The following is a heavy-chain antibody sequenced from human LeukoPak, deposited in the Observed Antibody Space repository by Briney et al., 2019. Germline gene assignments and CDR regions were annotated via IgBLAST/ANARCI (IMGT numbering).Heavy chain of an antibody. D-gene: IGHD4-17*01. CDR1: GGSFSGYY. V-gene: IGHV4-34*01. CDR3: ARACGDYRYYYYYMDV. J-gene: IGHJ6*03. CDR2: INHSGST. Sequence: SENLSLTCAVFGGSFSGYYWSWIRQRPGKGLEWIGEINHSGSTNYNPSLKSRVTISVDTSKNQFSLRVSSVTAADTAVYYCARACGDYRYYYYYMDVWGKGTTVTVSS.